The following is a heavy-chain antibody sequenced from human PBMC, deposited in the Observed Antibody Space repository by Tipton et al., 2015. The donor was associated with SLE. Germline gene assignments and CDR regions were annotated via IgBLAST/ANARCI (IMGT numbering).Heavy chain of an antibody. CDR2: IYYSGST. CDR3: ARIGQWLIQGYFDL. J-gene: IGHJ2*01. D-gene: IGHD6-19*01. Sequence: TLSLTCAVSGYSISSGYYWGWIRQPPGKGLEWIGNIYYSGSTYYNPSPKSRVSISVDTSKNQFSLKLSSVTAADTAVYYCARIGQWLIQGYFDLWGRGTLVTVSS. V-gene: IGHV4-38-2*01. CDR1: GYSISSGYY.